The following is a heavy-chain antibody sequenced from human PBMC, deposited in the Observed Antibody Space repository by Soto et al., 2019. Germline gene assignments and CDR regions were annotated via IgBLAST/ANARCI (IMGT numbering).Heavy chain of an antibody. CDR1: GGSFSGYY. Sequence: PSETLSLTCAVYGGSFSGYYWSWIRQPPGKGLEWIGEINHSGSTNYNPSLKSRVTISVDTSKNQFSLKLSSVTAADTAVYYCARGMTAGFDPWGQGTQVTVSS. J-gene: IGHJ5*02. CDR3: ARGMTAGFDP. D-gene: IGHD2-21*02. V-gene: IGHV4-34*01. CDR2: INHSGST.